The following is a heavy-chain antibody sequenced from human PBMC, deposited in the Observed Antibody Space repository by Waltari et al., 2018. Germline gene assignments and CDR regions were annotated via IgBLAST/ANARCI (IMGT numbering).Heavy chain of an antibody. Sequence: QVQLQESGPGLVKPSETLSLTCTVSGYSLSSGYYWGWIRQPPGKGLEWIGSIYHSGTTYYNPSLKSRVTISIDASKNQFSLKLSSVTAADTATYYCAGDYGNQINYFDFWGQGTLVTVSS. J-gene: IGHJ4*02. CDR1: GYSLSSGYY. D-gene: IGHD4-4*01. CDR3: AGDYGNQINYFDF. V-gene: IGHV4-38-2*02. CDR2: IYHSGTT.